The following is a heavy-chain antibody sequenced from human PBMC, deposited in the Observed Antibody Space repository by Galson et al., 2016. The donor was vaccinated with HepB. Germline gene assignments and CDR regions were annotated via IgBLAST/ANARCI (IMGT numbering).Heavy chain of an antibody. V-gene: IGHV3-49*04. CDR3: TRVVVAVHPHGDYYSGMAV. Sequence: SLRLSCAASGFTFGTNGLSWVRQAPGKGLEWVAFVRSRAYGGTVNYAASVKDRFTIARDDSASIAYLQMDSLKAEDTAVYYCTRVVVAVHPHGDYYSGMAVWGQGTTLTVAS. CDR1: GFTFGTNG. CDR2: VRSRAYGGTV. J-gene: IGHJ6*02. D-gene: IGHD2-15*01.